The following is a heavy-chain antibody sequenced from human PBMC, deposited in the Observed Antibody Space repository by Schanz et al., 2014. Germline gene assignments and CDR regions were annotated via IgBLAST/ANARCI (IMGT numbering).Heavy chain of an antibody. Sequence: QVQLVQSGAEVKKPGASVKVSCKASGYTFSSYGISWVRQAPGQGLEWMGWINTNTANPTYAQGFTGRFVYTLDASVTTAYLEISSLKAEDTAVYYCARGYSGYSHFDYWGQGALVTVSS. CDR2: INTNTANP. CDR1: GYTFSSYG. V-gene: IGHV7-4-1*02. J-gene: IGHJ4*02. D-gene: IGHD5-12*01. CDR3: ARGYSGYSHFDY.